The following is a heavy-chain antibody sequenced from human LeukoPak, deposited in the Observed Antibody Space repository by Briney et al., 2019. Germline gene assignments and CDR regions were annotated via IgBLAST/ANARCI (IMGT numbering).Heavy chain of an antibody. CDR2: ISAYNGNT. J-gene: IGHJ6*02. V-gene: IGHV1-18*01. CDR3: ARARSTVTIRGIVYYGMDV. Sequence: ASVKVSCKASGYTFTSYGISWVRQAPGQGLEWMGWISAYNGNTNYAQKLQGRVTMTTDTSTSTAYMELRSLRSDDTAVYYCARARSTVTIRGIVYYGMDVWGQGTTVTVSS. CDR1: GYTFTSYG. D-gene: IGHD4-17*01.